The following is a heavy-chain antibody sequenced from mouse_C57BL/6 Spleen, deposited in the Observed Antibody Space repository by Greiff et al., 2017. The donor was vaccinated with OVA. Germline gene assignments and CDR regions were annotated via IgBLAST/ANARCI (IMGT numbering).Heavy chain of an antibody. Sequence: VQLKESGAELVKPGASVKLSCTASGFNIKDYYMHWVKQRTEQGLEWIGRIDPEDGETKYAPKFQGKATITADTSSNTAYLQLSSLTSEDTAVYCCARYRCPNYYAMDYWGQGTSVTVSS. CDR2: IDPEDGET. V-gene: IGHV14-2*01. J-gene: IGHJ4*01. CDR1: GFNIKDYY. CDR3: ARYRCPNYYAMDY.